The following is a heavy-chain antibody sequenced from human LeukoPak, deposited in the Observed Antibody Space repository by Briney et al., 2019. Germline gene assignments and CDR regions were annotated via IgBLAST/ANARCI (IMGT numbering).Heavy chain of an antibody. CDR3: ARHKFGSDWPPFGL. J-gene: IGHJ4*02. CDR2: VYYGGST. V-gene: IGHV4-39*01. CDR1: SVSISSRNYY. Sequence: KPSETLTLTCTVSSVSISSRNYYWGWIRPPPGKGLAWIGSVYYGGSTQYSPCLKTRVTISVDTSKNQFSLKLSSVTAADKAVYCCARHKFGSDWPPFGLWGQGGLVTVSS. D-gene: IGHD6-19*01.